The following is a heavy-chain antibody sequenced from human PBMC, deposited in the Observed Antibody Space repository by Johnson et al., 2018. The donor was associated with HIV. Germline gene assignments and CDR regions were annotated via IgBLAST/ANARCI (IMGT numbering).Heavy chain of an antibody. CDR3: ARAVVTGNDAFDI. Sequence: VQLMESGGGVVQPGRSLRLSCAASGFTFSSYAMHWVRQAPGKGLEWVAVISYDGSNKYYADSVKGRFTISRDNSKNTLYLQMNSLRAEDTAVYYCARAVVTGNDAFDIWGQGTMVTVSS. V-gene: IGHV3-30*04. D-gene: IGHD2-21*02. CDR1: GFTFSSYA. CDR2: ISYDGSNK. J-gene: IGHJ3*02.